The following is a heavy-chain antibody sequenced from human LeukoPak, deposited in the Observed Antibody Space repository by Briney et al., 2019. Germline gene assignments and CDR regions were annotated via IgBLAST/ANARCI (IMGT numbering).Heavy chain of an antibody. CDR3: AKDGTTTITFDY. CDR1: GFTFSSYA. D-gene: IGHD1-1*01. J-gene: IGHJ4*02. CDR2: ISGSGGST. V-gene: IGHV3-23*01. Sequence: PGGSLRLSCAASGFTFSSYAMSWVRQAPGKGLEYASVISGSGGSTHYRDSVEGRFTISRDNSKNTLYLQMNSLRVEDTAVYYCAKDGTTTITFDYWGQGTLVTVSS.